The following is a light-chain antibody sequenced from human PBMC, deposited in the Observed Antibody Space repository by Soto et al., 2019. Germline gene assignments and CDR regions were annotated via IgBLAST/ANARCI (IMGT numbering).Light chain of an antibody. CDR2: WAS. CDR1: QSVLFSSNNKNY. CDR3: QQYYSTIYS. V-gene: IGKV4-1*01. J-gene: IGKJ2*03. Sequence: DIVMTQSPDSLAVSLGERATINCKSSQSVLFSSNNKNYLAWYQQKAGQPPKLLIYWASTRESGVPDRFSGSGSGTDFTLTISSLQAEDVAVYYCQQYYSTIYSFGQGTKLEIK.